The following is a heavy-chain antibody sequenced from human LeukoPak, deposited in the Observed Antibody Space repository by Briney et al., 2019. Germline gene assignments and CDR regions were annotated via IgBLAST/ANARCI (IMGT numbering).Heavy chain of an antibody. V-gene: IGHV3-23*01. CDR2: ISGSGGST. Sequence: GGSLRLSCAASGFTFSSYAMSWVRQAPGKGLEWVSAISGSGGSTYYADSVKGRFTISRDNSKNTLYLQMNSLRAEDTAVYYCAKVRGEVYYCDGSGPYYFDYWGQGTLVTVSS. CDR1: GFTFSSYA. CDR3: AKVRGEVYYCDGSGPYYFDY. D-gene: IGHD3-22*01. J-gene: IGHJ4*02.